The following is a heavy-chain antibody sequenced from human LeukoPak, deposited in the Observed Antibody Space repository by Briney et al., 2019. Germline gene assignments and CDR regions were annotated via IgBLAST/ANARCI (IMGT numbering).Heavy chain of an antibody. CDR1: GGSIRGYY. Sequence: SETLSLTCNVSGGSIRGYYWSWIRQPPGKGLEWIAYMHDSGTTNSDPSLKSRVTISLDTSKNQLSLKLNSVTAADTAVYYCARDRYYDSSGLDAFDIWGQGTMVTVSS. J-gene: IGHJ3*02. CDR3: ARDRYYDSSGLDAFDI. D-gene: IGHD3-22*01. CDR2: MHDSGTT. V-gene: IGHV4-59*01.